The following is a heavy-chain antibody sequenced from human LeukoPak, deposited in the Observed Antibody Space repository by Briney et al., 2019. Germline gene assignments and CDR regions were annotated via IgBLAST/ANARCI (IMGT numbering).Heavy chain of an antibody. Sequence: GGSLRLSCAASGFTFRTFAMTWVRQAPGKGLEWVSGISGSGGRTNYADSVKGRFTISRDNSKTTLYLQMNSLRAEDTAVYYCAKVSGYCSNGVCYTHDYWGQGALVTVSS. D-gene: IGHD2-8*01. CDR2: ISGSGGRT. V-gene: IGHV3-23*01. CDR3: AKVSGYCSNGVCYTHDY. CDR1: GFTFRTFA. J-gene: IGHJ4*02.